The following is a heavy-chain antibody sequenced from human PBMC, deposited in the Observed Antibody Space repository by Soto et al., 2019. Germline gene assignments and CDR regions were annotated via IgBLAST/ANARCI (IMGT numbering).Heavy chain of an antibody. D-gene: IGHD6-6*01. J-gene: IGHJ4*02. CDR2: IYYSGST. V-gene: IGHV4-39*01. CDR3: ARLTSGSHNFDY. Sequence: PSETLSLTCTVSGGSISSSSYYWGWIRQPPGKGLEWIGSIYYSGSTYYNPSLKSRVTISVDTSKNQFSLKLSSVTAADTAVYYCARLTSGSHNFDYWGQGSLVTVSS. CDR1: GGSISSSSYY.